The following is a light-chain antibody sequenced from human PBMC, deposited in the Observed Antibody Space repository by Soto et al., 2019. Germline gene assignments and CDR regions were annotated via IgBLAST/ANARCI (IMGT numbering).Light chain of an antibody. CDR1: ESVGSTN. J-gene: IGKJ1*01. Sequence: EIVLTQSPGTLSLSPGERATLSCGASESVGSTNLAWYQQKPGQAPRLLIYGTSSRPIGIPDRFSGSGSGTDFTLTISRLEPEDSALYYCQQYENSRWTFGEGTRVEIK. CDR3: QQYENSRWT. V-gene: IGKV3-20*01. CDR2: GTS.